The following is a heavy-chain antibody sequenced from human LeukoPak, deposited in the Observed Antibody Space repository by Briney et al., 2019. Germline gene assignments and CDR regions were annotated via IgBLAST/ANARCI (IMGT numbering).Heavy chain of an antibody. CDR1: GFTFSTCR. V-gene: IGHV3-30*02. D-gene: IGHD2-8*01. Sequence: GGSLRLSCAASGFTFSTCRMSWVRQAPGKGLEWVAYIQNDGSNEQYADSVKGRFSISRDSSKNVLYLQMNSLRAEDTAVYYCAKDRCSNGIGCYYYYMDVWGKGTTVTISS. CDR3: AKDRCSNGIGCYYYYMDV. CDR2: IQNDGSNE. J-gene: IGHJ6*03.